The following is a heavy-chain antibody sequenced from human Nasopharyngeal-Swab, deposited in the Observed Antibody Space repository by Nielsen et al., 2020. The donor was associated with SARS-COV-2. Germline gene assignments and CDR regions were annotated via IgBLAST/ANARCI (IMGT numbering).Heavy chain of an antibody. J-gene: IGHJ6*02. CDR1: GGTFSSYA. CDR2: IIPILGIA. Sequence: SVQVSCKASGGTFSSYAISWVRQAPGQGLEWMGGIIPILGIANYAQKFQGRVTITADKSTGTAYMELSSLRSEDTAVYYCALAYCGGDCFIGGMDVWGQGTTVTVSS. V-gene: IGHV1-69*10. CDR3: ALAYCGGDCFIGGMDV. D-gene: IGHD2-21*02.